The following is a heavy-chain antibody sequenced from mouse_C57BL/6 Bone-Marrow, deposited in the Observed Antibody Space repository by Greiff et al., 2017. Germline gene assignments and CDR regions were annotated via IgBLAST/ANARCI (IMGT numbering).Heavy chain of an antibody. CDR3: ARDYGSSYWYFDV. CDR1: GYTFTSYD. CDR2: IYPRDGST. D-gene: IGHD1-1*01. J-gene: IGHJ1*03. Sequence: ESGPELVKPGASVKLSCKASGYTFTSYDINWVKQRPGQGLEWIGWIYPRDGSTKYNEKFKGKATLTVDTSSSTAYMELHSLTSEDSAVYFCARDYGSSYWYFDVWDTGTTVTVSS. V-gene: IGHV1-85*01.